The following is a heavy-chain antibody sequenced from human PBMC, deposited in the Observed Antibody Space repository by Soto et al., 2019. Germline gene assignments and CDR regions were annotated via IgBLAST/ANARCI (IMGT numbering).Heavy chain of an antibody. V-gene: IGHV1-24*01. CDR2: FDPEDGET. J-gene: IGHJ6*02. D-gene: IGHD6-13*01. CDR1: GYTLTELS. Sequence: GASVKFSCKVSGYTLTELSMHWVRQAPGTGLEWMGGFDPEDGETIYAQKFQGRVTMTEDTSTDTAYMELSSLRSEDTAVYYCATGLSSSWYYYYYGMDVWGQGTMVTVSS. CDR3: ATGLSSSWYYYYYGMDV.